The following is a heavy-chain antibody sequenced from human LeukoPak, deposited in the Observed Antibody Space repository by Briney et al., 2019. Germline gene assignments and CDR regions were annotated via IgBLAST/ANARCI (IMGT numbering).Heavy chain of an antibody. CDR1: GGSISSYY. Sequence: SETLSVTCTVSGGSISSYYWSWIRQPPGKGLEWIGYIYYSGSTNYNPSLKSRVTISVDTSKNQFSLKLSSVTAADTAVYYCARARGVITPDWFDPWGQGTLVTVSS. D-gene: IGHD3-10*01. J-gene: IGHJ5*02. CDR2: IYYSGST. V-gene: IGHV4-59*01. CDR3: ARARGVITPDWFDP.